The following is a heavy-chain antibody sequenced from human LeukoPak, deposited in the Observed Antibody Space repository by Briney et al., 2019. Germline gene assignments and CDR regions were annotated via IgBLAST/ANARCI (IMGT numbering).Heavy chain of an antibody. CDR3: AKGSSGWLDY. CDR2: ISYDGSNK. J-gene: IGHJ4*02. CDR1: GFTFSSYG. D-gene: IGHD6-19*01. Sequence: PGRSLRLSCAASGFTFSSYGMHWLRQAPGKGLEWVAVISYDGSNKYYADSVKGRFTISRDNSKNTLYLQMNSLRAEDTAVYYCAKGSSGWLDYWGQGTLVTVSS. V-gene: IGHV3-30*18.